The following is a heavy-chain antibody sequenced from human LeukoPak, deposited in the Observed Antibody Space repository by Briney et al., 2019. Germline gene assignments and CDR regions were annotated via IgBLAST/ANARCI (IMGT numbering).Heavy chain of an antibody. CDR2: ISGSGSHT. V-gene: IGHV3-23*01. J-gene: IGHJ5*02. CDR3: AKDPPSDFWSGPAWFDP. D-gene: IGHD3-3*01. CDR1: GFTFSSYS. Sequence: GGSLRLSCAASGFTFSSYSMNWVRQAPGKGLEWVSAISGSGSHTYYADAVKGRVTISRDNSKNTLYLQMNSLRAEDTAVYYCAKDPPSDFWSGPAWFDPWGQGTLVTVSS.